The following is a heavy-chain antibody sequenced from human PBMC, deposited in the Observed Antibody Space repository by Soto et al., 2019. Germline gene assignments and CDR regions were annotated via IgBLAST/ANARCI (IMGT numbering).Heavy chain of an antibody. J-gene: IGHJ6*03. CDR3: TTFGLGYCSGGSCPVGYYYYYMAV. D-gene: IGHD2-15*01. CDR2: IKSKSDGGTT. Sequence: EVQLVESGGGLVKPGGSLRLSCAASGFTFSNAWMSWVRQAPGKGLEWVGRIKSKSDGGTTDYAAPVKGRFTISRDDSKNTLYMQMNSLNTEDTAVYYCTTFGLGYCSGGSCPVGYYYYYMAVWGKGTTVTVSS. CDR1: GFTFSNAW. V-gene: IGHV3-15*01.